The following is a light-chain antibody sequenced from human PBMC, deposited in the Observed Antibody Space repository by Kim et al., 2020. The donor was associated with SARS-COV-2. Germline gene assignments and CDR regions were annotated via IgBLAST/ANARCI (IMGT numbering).Light chain of an antibody. CDR3: QQYYSTPYT. J-gene: IGKJ2*01. CDR2: IAS. Sequence: ITKSLAWYQQKPWKAPKLLLSIASRLESGVPTRFSGSGSGTDYTLTISGLQPEDFANYYCQQYYSTPYTFGQGTKLEI. V-gene: IGKV1-NL1*01. CDR1: ITKS.